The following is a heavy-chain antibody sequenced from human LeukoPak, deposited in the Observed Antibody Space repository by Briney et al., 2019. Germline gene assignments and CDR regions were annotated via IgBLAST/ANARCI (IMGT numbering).Heavy chain of an antibody. CDR2: ISSSSNTI. D-gene: IGHD3-22*01. Sequence: HPGWSLRLSCAASEFTFSSYSMNWVRQAPGKGLEWVSYISSSSNTIYYADSVKGRFTISRDNAKNSLDLQMNSLRAEDTAVYYCASHQSSGYYNWFDPWGQGTLVTVSS. CDR3: ASHQSSGYYNWFDP. CDR1: EFTFSSYS. V-gene: IGHV3-48*04. J-gene: IGHJ5*02.